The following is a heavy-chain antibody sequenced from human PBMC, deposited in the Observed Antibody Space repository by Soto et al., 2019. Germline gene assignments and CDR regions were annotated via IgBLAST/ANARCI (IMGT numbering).Heavy chain of an antibody. CDR1: GFTCSSYD. V-gene: IGHV3-23*01. D-gene: IGHD6-19*01. CDR2: MLVGGST. Sequence: PXGSLGLGCSASGFTCSSYDVSWVRQAPGKGLEWVSTMLVGGSTHYPDSVKGRFTISRDNSKNTLDLQMSSLRDEDTAVYYCAKEFREVAGHWYFDLWGRGTLVTVCS. CDR3: AKEFREVAGHWYFDL. J-gene: IGHJ2*01.